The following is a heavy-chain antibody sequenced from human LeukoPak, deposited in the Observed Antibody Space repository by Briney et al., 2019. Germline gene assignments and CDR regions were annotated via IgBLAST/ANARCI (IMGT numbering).Heavy chain of an antibody. J-gene: IGHJ4*02. V-gene: IGHV3-53*01. Sequence: GGSLRLSCAASGFTVSSNYMSWVRQAPGKGLEWVSVIYSGGSTYYADSVKGRFTISRDNSKNTLYLQMNSLRAEDTAVYYCARLYQHDSSTYRPVGYWGQGTLVSVSS. CDR3: ARLYQHDSSTYRPVGY. CDR1: GFTVSSNY. D-gene: IGHD3-22*01. CDR2: IYSGGST.